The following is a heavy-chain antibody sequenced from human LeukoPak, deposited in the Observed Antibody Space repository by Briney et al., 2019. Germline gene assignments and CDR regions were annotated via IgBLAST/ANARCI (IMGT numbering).Heavy chain of an antibody. CDR3: ARGKVDGDDFDY. D-gene: IGHD4-17*01. V-gene: IGHV1-2*04. Sequence: ASVKVSCKASGYTFSGYYMHWVRQAPGQGLEWMGWISPNRDDTNYAQKFQGWVTMTRDTSIGTAYMELSSLRSDDTAVYYCARGKVDGDDFDYWGQGTLVTVSS. CDR1: GYTFSGYY. J-gene: IGHJ4*02. CDR2: ISPNRDDT.